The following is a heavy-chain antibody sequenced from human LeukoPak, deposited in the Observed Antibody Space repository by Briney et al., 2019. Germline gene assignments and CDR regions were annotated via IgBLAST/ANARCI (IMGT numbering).Heavy chain of an antibody. J-gene: IGHJ5*02. CDR2: ISYDGSNK. D-gene: IGHD2-2*01. V-gene: IGHV3-30*18. CDR3: AKSRGGSTGWAPVVRFDP. Sequence: GGSLRLSCAASGFTFSSYGMHWVRQAPGKGLEWVAVISYDGSNKYYADSVKGRFTISRDNSKNTLYLQMNSLRAEDTAVYYCAKSRGGSTGWAPVVRFDPWGQGTLVTVSS. CDR1: GFTFSSYG.